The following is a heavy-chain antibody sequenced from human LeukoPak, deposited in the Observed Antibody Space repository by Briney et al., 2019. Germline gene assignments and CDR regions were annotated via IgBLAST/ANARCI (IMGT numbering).Heavy chain of an antibody. D-gene: IGHD3-16*02. V-gene: IGHV3-21*01. CDR1: GFTFSSYS. CDR3: ARDRDYDYVWGSYRYSDY. CDR2: ISISSSYI. Sequence: PGGSLRLSCAASGFTFSSYSMNWVRQAPGKGLEWVSSISISSSYIYYADSVKGRFTISRDNAKNSLYLQMNILRAEATAMYYCARDRDYDYVWGSYRYSDYWGRGNLVTVSS. J-gene: IGHJ4*02.